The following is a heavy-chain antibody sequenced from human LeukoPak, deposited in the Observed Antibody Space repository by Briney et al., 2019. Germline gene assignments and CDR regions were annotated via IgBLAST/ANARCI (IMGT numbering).Heavy chain of an antibody. CDR1: GGSICSYY. V-gene: IGHV4-4*07. Sequence: SETLSLTCTVSGGSICSYYWSWIRQPAGKGLEWIGRIYTSGSTNYNPSLKSRVTMSVDTSKNQFSLKLSSVTAADTAVYYCAYSSSWSEPHFDYWGQGTLVTVSS. D-gene: IGHD6-13*01. CDR2: IYTSGST. J-gene: IGHJ4*02. CDR3: AYSSSWSEPHFDY.